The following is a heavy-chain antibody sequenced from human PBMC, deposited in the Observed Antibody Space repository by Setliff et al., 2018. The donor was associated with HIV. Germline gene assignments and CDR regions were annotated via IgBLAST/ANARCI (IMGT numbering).Heavy chain of an antibody. V-gene: IGHV4-4*07. D-gene: IGHD5-18*01. Sequence: SETLSLTCTSSGDSISGYYWSWIRQPAGKGLEWIGRMHTSGNTNYNPSLKSRVTMSVDTSKNQFSLRLSSVTAADTAVYYCARDRKGYSYGYFDSWGQGTQVTVSS. CDR1: GDSISGYY. CDR2: MHTSGNT. CDR3: ARDRKGYSYGYFDS. J-gene: IGHJ4*02.